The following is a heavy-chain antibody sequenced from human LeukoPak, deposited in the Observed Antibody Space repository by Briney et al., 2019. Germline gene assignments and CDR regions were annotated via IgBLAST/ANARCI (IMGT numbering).Heavy chain of an antibody. CDR3: ARGRKYSSGWYGY. J-gene: IGHJ4*02. V-gene: IGHV4-34*01. CDR2: INHSGST. D-gene: IGHD6-19*01. CDR1: GGSISSYY. Sequence: SETLSLTCTVSGGSISSYYWSWIRQPPGKGLEWIGEINHSGSTNYNPSLKSRVTISVDTSKNQFSLKLSSVTAADTAVYYCARGRKYSSGWYGYWGQGTLVTVSS.